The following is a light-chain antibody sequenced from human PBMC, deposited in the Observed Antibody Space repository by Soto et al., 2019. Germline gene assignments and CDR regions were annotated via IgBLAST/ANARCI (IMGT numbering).Light chain of an antibody. CDR2: AAS. Sequence: DIQMTQSPSTLSASVGDRATITCRASQSISSYLNWYQQKPGKAPKLLIYAASSLQSGVPSRFSGSRSGTDFTLTISSLKPEDFATYYCQQSYSTPPFTFGQGTRLEIK. CDR1: QSISSY. J-gene: IGKJ5*01. CDR3: QQSYSTPPFT. V-gene: IGKV1-39*01.